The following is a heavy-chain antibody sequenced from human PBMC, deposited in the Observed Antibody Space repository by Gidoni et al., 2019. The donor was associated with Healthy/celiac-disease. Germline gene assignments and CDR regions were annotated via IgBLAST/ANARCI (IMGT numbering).Heavy chain of an antibody. CDR1: GFTFSSYE. J-gene: IGHJ6*02. Sequence: EVQLVESGGGLVQPGGSLRLSCAASGFTFSSYEMNWVRQAPGKGLEWVSYISSSGSTIYYADSVKGRFTISRDNAKNSLYLQMNSLRAEDTAVYYCAKVLRFLEWWNRYGMDVWGQGTTVTVSS. V-gene: IGHV3-48*03. CDR3: AKVLRFLEWWNRYGMDV. D-gene: IGHD3-3*01. CDR2: ISSSGSTI.